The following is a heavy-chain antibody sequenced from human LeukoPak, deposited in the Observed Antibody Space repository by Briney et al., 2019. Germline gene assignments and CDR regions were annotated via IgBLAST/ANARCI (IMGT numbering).Heavy chain of an antibody. CDR3: ARAPDSSSWCLLYYYYYMDV. D-gene: IGHD6-13*01. Sequence: ASVKVSCKASGYTFTSYAMNWVRQAPGQGLEWMGWINTNTGNPTYAQGFTGRFVFSLDTSVSTAYLQISSLKAEDTAVYYCARAPDSSSWCLLYYYYYMDVWGKGTTVTVSS. J-gene: IGHJ6*03. CDR1: GYTFTSYA. V-gene: IGHV7-4-1*02. CDR2: INTNTGNP.